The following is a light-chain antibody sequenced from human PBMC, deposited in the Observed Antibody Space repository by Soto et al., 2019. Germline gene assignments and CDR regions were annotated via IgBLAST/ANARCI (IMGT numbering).Light chain of an antibody. Sequence: QSVLTQPASVSGSPGQSITIFCTGTSSDIGIYNFVSWYQQHPGKAPKLMIYNVYSRPSGVSSRFSGSKSGNTASLTISWLQAEDGADYYCNSYTSASTYVFGTGTKVTVL. J-gene: IGLJ1*01. CDR2: NVY. CDR1: SSDIGIYNF. CDR3: NSYTSASTYV. V-gene: IGLV2-14*03.